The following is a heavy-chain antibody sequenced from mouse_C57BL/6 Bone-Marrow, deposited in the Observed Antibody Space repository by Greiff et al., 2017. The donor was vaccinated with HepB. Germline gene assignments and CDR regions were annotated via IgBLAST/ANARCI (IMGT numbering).Heavy chain of an antibody. CDR3: ARRYYYGSLDY. D-gene: IGHD1-1*01. CDR1: GFTFSDYG. Sequence: EVKLVESGGGLVQPGGSLKLSCAASGFTFSDYGLAWVRQAPRKGPEWVAFISNLAYSIYYADTVTGRFTISRENAKNTLYLEMSSLRSEDTAMFYCARRYYYGSLDYWGQGTTRTVSS. J-gene: IGHJ2*01. CDR2: ISNLAYSI. V-gene: IGHV5-15*01.